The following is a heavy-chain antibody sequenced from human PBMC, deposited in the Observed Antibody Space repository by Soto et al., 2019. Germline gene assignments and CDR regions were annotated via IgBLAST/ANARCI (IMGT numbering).Heavy chain of an antibody. V-gene: IGHV3-48*02. CDR3: ARDGDGFPGYSGYDTDY. CDR2: ISSSSSTI. J-gene: IGHJ4*02. CDR1: GFTFSSYS. Sequence: GGSLRLSCAASGFTFSSYSMNWVRQAPGKGLEWVSYISSSSSTIYYADSVKGRFTISRDNAKNSPYLQMNSLRDEDTAVYYCARDGDGFPGYSGYDTDYWGQGTLVTVSS. D-gene: IGHD5-12*01.